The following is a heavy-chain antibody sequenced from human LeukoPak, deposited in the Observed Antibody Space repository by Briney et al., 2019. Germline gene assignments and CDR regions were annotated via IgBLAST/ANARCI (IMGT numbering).Heavy chain of an antibody. Sequence: ASVNVSCKAPGYTFTGYHMDWVRQAPGQGLEWMGWINPNSGGTNYAQKFQGRVTMTRDTSISTGYMEQSRLRSDDTAVYYCAREGGYDSSGYYRHYWGQGTLVTVSS. D-gene: IGHD3-22*01. CDR2: INPNSGGT. CDR1: GYTFTGYH. J-gene: IGHJ4*02. V-gene: IGHV1-2*02. CDR3: AREGGYDSSGYYRHY.